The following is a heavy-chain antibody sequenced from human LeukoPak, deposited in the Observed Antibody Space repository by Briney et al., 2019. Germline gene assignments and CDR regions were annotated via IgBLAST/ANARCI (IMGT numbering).Heavy chain of an antibody. CDR3: ARDRTYGSGSYKYYYGMDV. D-gene: IGHD3-10*01. Sequence: WIRQPPGKGLEWIGYIYYSGSTYYNPSLKSRVTISVDTSKNQFSLKLSSVTAADTAVYYCARDRTYGSGSYKYYYGMDVWGQGTTVTVSS. CDR2: IYYSGST. V-gene: IGHV4-30-4*01. J-gene: IGHJ6*02.